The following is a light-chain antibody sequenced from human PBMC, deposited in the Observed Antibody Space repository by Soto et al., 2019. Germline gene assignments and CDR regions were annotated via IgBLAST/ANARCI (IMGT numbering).Light chain of an antibody. CDR3: QQYDNSRGT. V-gene: IGKV3-20*01. CDR1: QSVSSSY. CDR2: GAS. Sequence: EIVLSQSPGTLSLSPGERATLSCRASQSVSSSYLAWYQQKPGQAPRLLIYGASSRATGIPDRFSGSGSGTDFTLTISRLEPEDFAVYYCQQYDNSRGTFGQGAKVDIK. J-gene: IGKJ1*01.